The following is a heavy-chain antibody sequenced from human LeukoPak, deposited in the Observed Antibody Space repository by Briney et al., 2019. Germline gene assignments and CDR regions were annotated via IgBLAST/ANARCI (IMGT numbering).Heavy chain of an antibody. CDR1: GYTFTGYY. D-gene: IGHD6-19*01. CDR2: INPNSGGT. Sequence: ASVKVPCKASGYTFTGYYMHWVRQAPGQGLEWMGWINPNSGGTNYAQKFQGRVTMTRDTSISTAYMELSRLRSDDTAVYYCARDPVSSSGWWEFDYWGQGTLVTVSS. V-gene: IGHV1-2*02. CDR3: ARDPVSSSGWWEFDY. J-gene: IGHJ4*02.